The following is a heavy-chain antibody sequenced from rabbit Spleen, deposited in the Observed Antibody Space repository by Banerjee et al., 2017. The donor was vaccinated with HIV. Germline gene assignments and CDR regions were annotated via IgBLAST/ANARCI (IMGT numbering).Heavy chain of an antibody. V-gene: IGHV1S43*01. CDR1: GFSFSNSYY. Sequence: QEQLVESGGGLVQPEGSLTLTCKVSGFSFSNSYYMCWVHQAPEKGLELIACIYSGSGSTWYTSWVNGRFTISKTSSTVDLKMTSLTAADTATYFCARISTGYDCVDLWGPGTLVTVS. CDR3: ARISTGYDCVDL. CDR2: IYSGSGST. J-gene: IGHJ6*01. D-gene: IGHD6-1*01.